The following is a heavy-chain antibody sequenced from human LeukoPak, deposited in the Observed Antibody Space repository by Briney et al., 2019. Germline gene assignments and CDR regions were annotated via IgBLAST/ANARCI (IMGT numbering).Heavy chain of an antibody. CDR2: INHSGST. J-gene: IGHJ4*02. D-gene: IGHD3-10*01. CDR1: GGSFSGYY. Sequence: SETLSLTCAVYGGSFSGYYWSWIRQPPGKGLEWIGEINHSGSTNYNPSLKSRVTISVDTSKNQFPLKLSSVTAADTAVYYCARGYYGLGDYWGQGTLVTVSS. CDR3: ARGYYGLGDY. V-gene: IGHV4-34*01.